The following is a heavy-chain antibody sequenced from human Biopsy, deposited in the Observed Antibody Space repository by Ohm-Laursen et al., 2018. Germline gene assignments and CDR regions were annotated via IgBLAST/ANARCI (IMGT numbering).Heavy chain of an antibody. V-gene: IGHV1-24*01. CDR3: ARGGGYNWNNGWFDP. CDR1: EYTLTELP. J-gene: IGHJ5*02. Sequence: EASVKVSCKVSEYTLTELPIHWVRQAPGKGLEWMGGFDPEHGETLYAQKFQGRVTMTEDTSTDTAYMELSSLRSEDTAVYYCARGGGYNWNNGWFDPWGQGTLVTVSS. CDR2: FDPEHGET. D-gene: IGHD1/OR15-1a*01.